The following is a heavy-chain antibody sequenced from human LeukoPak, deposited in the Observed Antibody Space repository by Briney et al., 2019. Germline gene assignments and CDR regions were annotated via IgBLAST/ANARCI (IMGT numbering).Heavy chain of an antibody. Sequence: ASVKVSFKASGYPFTSYYMHWVRPAPGQGLEWMGIINPSGGSTSYAQKFQGRVTMTRDMSTSTVYMELSSLRSEDTAVYYCARDHELLCWGQGTLVTVSS. CDR2: INPSGGST. V-gene: IGHV1-46*01. CDR3: ARDHELLC. J-gene: IGHJ4*02. CDR1: GYPFTSYY. D-gene: IGHD2-15*01.